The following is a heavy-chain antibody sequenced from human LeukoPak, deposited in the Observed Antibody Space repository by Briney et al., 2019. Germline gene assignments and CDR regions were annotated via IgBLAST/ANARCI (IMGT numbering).Heavy chain of an antibody. CDR1: GCSISSYY. J-gene: IGHJ4*02. CDR3: ARYSGTGVDY. V-gene: IGHV4-4*09. Sequence: SETLSLTCTVSGCSISSYYWSWIRQPPGKGLEWIGYIYTSGSTNYNPSLKSRVTISVDTSKNQFFLKLSSVTAADTAVYYCARYSGTGVDYWGQGTLVTVSS. D-gene: IGHD1/OR15-1a*01. CDR2: IYTSGST.